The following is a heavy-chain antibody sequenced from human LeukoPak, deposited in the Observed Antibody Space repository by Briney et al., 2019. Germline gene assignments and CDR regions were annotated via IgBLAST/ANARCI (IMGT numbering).Heavy chain of an antibody. D-gene: IGHD6-13*01. CDR2: IQHDGGAK. Sequence: GGSLRLSCAASGFSIRGHNMHWVRQALGKGLEWVSFIQHDGGAKWYVDSVKGRFTISRDDSENTLYLQMNSLRLEDTAVYYCARERQQLPQDYWGQGTLVTVSS. J-gene: IGHJ4*02. V-gene: IGHV3-30*02. CDR1: GFSIRGHN. CDR3: ARERQQLPQDY.